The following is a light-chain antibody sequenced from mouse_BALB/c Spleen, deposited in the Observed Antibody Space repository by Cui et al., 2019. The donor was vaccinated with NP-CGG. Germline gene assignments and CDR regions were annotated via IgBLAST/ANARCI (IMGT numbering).Light chain of an antibody. CDR1: TGAVTTSNY. CDR3: GLWYNNHWV. J-gene: IGLJ1*01. V-gene: IGLV1*01. CDR2: GTN. Sequence: QALVTQESALTTSPGETVTLTCRSSTGAVTTSNYANWVQEKPDHLFTGLIGGTNNRVPGVPARFSGSLIGDKAALTITGAQTEDEAIYFCGLWYNNHWVFGGGTKLTVL.